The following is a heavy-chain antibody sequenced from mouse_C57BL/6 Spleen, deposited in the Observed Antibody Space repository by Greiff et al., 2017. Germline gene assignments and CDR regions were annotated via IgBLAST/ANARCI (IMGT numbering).Heavy chain of an antibody. Sequence: QVQLQQPGAELVMPGASVKLSCKASGYTFTSYWMHWVKQRPGQGLEWIGEIDPSDSYTNYNQKFKGKSTLTVDKSSSTAYMQLSSLTSEDSAVYYCGTGYAMGYWGQGTSVTVSS. CDR2: IDPSDSYT. J-gene: IGHJ4*01. V-gene: IGHV1-69*01. CDR3: GTGYAMGY. CDR1: GYTFTSYW.